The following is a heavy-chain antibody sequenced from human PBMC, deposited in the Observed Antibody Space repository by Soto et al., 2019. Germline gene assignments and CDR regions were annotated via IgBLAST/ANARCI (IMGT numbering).Heavy chain of an antibody. Sequence: SETLSLTCTVSGDSISTYNWGWIRQPPGKGLEWIGCIYYSGVTNYNPSLKSRVTISVDTPKNQLSLQMNSLRAEDTAVYYCARGGYYYDSSGYHSSKFDYWGQGTLVTVSS. J-gene: IGHJ4*02. CDR1: GDSISTYN. V-gene: IGHV4-59*12. CDR2: IYYSGVT. CDR3: ARGGYYYDSSGYHSSKFDY. D-gene: IGHD3-22*01.